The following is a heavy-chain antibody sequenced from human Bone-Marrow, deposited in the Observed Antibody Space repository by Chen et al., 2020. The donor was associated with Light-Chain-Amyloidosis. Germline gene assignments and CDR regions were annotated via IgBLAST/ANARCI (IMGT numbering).Heavy chain of an antibody. CDR1: GYTFPNYW. CDR2: IYPDDYAA. CDR3: ARRTDGYNFDY. V-gene: IGHV5-51*01. D-gene: IGHD5-12*01. Sequence: EVQLEQSGPEVKKPGESLKISCKGSGYTFPNYWIGWVRQMPGKGLEWMGVIYPDDYAASYSPSFEVQVTISADKSITTDYLQWRSLKASDTAMYYCARRTDGYNFDYWGQGTLVTVSS. J-gene: IGHJ4*02.